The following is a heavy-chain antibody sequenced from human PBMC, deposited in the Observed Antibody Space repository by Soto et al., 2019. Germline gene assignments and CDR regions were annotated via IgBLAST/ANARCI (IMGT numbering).Heavy chain of an antibody. CDR1: GVSIIVAVYS. Sequence: ALSLTCALSGVSIIVAVYSCSWIRQAPGKGREWMGYIFHSGTTDYNPSLKSRLTISVDRSKNQFSMRLRSVTAADTALYYCARAGGSGPLDDWFDPWGQGTLVTVSS. J-gene: IGHJ5*02. CDR3: ARAGGSGPLDDWFDP. V-gene: IGHV4-30-2*01. CDR2: IFHSGTT. D-gene: IGHD3-10*01.